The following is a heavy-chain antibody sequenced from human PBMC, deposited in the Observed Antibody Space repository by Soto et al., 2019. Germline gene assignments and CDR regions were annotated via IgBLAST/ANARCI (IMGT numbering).Heavy chain of an antibody. CDR1: SFSMYS. CDR2: ISSGSAFI. Sequence: EVQVVESGGGLVKPGGSLRLSCNFSFSMYSMDWVRQAPGKGLEWVASISSGSAFIKYAGSVKGRFATSRDNAKNSVSLQMDSLRVEDTAMYYCTRDQGGSYDSWFDPWGRGTLVTVSS. CDR3: TRDQGGSYDSWFDP. J-gene: IGHJ5*02. D-gene: IGHD1-26*01. V-gene: IGHV3-21*01.